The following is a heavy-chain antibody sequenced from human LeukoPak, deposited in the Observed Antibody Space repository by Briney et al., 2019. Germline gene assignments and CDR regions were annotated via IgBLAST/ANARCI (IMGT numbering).Heavy chain of an antibody. CDR1: GGTFSSYA. CDR2: IIPIFGTA. V-gene: IGHV1-69*13. Sequence: EASVKVSCKASGGTFSSYAISWVRQAPGQGLEWMGGIIPIFGTANYAQKFQGRVTITADESTSTAYMELSSLRSEDTAVYHCARGSYYYDSSGYPYYYFDYWGQGTLVTVSS. J-gene: IGHJ4*02. CDR3: ARGSYYYDSSGYPYYYFDY. D-gene: IGHD3-22*01.